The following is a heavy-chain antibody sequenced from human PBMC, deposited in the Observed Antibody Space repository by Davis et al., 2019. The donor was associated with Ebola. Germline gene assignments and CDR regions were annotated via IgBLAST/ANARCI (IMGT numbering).Heavy chain of an antibody. Sequence: ASVKVSCEASGGTFGSYAISWVRQAPGKGLEWMGGFDPEDGETIYAQKFQGRLTMTEDTSTDTAYMELNSLRAEDTAVYYCARARRYCTGGVCYFHGMDVWGQGTTVTVSS. V-gene: IGHV1-24*01. CDR2: FDPEDGET. D-gene: IGHD2-8*02. CDR3: ARARRYCTGGVCYFHGMDV. J-gene: IGHJ6*02. CDR1: GGTFGSYA.